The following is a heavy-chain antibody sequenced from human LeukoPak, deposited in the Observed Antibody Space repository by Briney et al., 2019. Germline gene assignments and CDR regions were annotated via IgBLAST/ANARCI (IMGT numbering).Heavy chain of an antibody. Sequence: GGSLRLSCAASGFSFSSSGMNWVRQAPGKGLEWLAFIRYGGGDENFADSVKGRFTISRDNSKNTLYLQMNSLRAEDTAVYYCAKDSGFDSWGQGTLVTVSS. CDR1: GFSFSSSG. V-gene: IGHV3-30*02. D-gene: IGHD1-26*01. J-gene: IGHJ4*02. CDR2: IRYGGGDE. CDR3: AKDSGFDS.